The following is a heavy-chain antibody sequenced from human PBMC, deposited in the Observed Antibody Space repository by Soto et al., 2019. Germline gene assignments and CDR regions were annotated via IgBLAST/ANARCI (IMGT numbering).Heavy chain of an antibody. CDR3: ARETSGDFAYSSAWHAGFDP. CDR1: GGTFNSFA. CDR2: IIPMFGTT. V-gene: IGHV1-69*12. Sequence: QVQLVQSGAEVKKPGSSVKVSCKASGGTFNSFAITWVRQAPGQGLEWMGGIIPMFGTTNYAQKFQGRVTITADESTSTAYMEVSSLRSEDTAVYYCARETSGDFAYSSAWHAGFDPWGQGTLVIVSS. J-gene: IGHJ5*02. D-gene: IGHD6-19*01.